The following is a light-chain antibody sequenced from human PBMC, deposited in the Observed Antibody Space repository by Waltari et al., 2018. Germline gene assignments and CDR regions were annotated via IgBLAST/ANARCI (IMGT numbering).Light chain of an antibody. CDR3: ATWDDRLTGVV. CDR2: SNT. CDR1: NSNIGSNV. V-gene: IGLV1-44*01. Sequence: QSALTPPPSASGTPGQTVTIFCSGGNSNIGSNVVNWYQQVPGTAPKLLIYSNTYRPSGVPDRFSGSKSGTSASLAISGLQSDDEGDYYCATWDDRLTGVVFGGGTQVTVL. J-gene: IGLJ2*01.